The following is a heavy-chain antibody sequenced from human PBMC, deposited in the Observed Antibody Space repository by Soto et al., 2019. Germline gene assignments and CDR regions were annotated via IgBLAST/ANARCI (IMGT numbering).Heavy chain of an antibody. Sequence: QVQLVQSGAEVKKPGASVKVSCKASGYTFTRYYMHWVRQAPGQGLEWMGIINPSGGSTSYAQQFQRRVIMTRDTSTSTVDMELSSLRTEDTAVYYCAFVPSDSSGYYYVSDYWGQGTLVTVSS. J-gene: IGHJ4*02. V-gene: IGHV1-46*01. CDR2: INPSGGST. D-gene: IGHD3-22*01. CDR1: GYTFTRYY. CDR3: AFVPSDSSGYYYVSDY.